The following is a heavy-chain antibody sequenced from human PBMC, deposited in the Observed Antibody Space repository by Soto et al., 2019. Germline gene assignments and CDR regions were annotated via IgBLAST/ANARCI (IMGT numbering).Heavy chain of an antibody. CDR2: ILPIFGTA. Sequence: SVKVSCKASGGTFSSYAISWVRQAPGQGLEWMGGILPIFGTANYAQKFQGRVTITADKSTSTAYMELSSLRSEDTAVYYCARGGRIAALGLGGPWFDPWGQGTLVTVSS. V-gene: IGHV1-69*06. CDR1: GGTFSSYA. J-gene: IGHJ5*02. D-gene: IGHD6-6*01. CDR3: ARGGRIAALGLGGPWFDP.